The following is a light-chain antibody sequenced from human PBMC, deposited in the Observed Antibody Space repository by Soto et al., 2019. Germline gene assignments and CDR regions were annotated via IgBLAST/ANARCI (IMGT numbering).Light chain of an antibody. CDR1: QSISSW. J-gene: IGKJ1*01. Sequence: IQMTKSNSTLSASVGDRVTITCRASQSISSWLGWYQQKPGKAPKLLIYDASSLESGVPSRFSGSGSGTEFTLTISSLQPDDFATYYCQQYNSYWTFGQGTKVAIK. V-gene: IGKV1-5*01. CDR3: QQYNSYWT. CDR2: DAS.